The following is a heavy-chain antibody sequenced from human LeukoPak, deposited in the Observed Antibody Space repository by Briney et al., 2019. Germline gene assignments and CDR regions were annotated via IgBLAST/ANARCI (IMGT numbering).Heavy chain of an antibody. J-gene: IGHJ4*02. CDR3: ARAPGGPDYLDY. Sequence: ASVKVSCKASGYTFTGYFMHWVRQAPGQGLEWMGWINPNSGGTNYAQKFQGRVTMTRDTSISTAYMELSRLRSDDTAVYYCARAPGGPDYLDYWGQGTLVTVSS. D-gene: IGHD3-10*01. CDR1: GYTFTGYF. CDR2: INPNSGGT. V-gene: IGHV1-2*02.